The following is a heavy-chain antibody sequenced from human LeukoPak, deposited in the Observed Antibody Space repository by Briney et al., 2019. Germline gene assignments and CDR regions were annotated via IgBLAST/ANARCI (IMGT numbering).Heavy chain of an antibody. CDR2: IYSGGST. CDR3: ARDRIGGRYFDKQNGGNYYYYMDV. D-gene: IGHD3-9*01. CDR1: GFTFSTYG. J-gene: IGHJ6*03. Sequence: GGSLRLSCVASGFTFSTYGMSWVRQAPGKGLEWVSVIYSGGSTYYADSVKGRFTISRDNSKNTLYLQMNSLRAEDTAVYYCARDRIGGRYFDKQNGGNYYYYMDVWGKGTTVTISS. V-gene: IGHV3-53*01.